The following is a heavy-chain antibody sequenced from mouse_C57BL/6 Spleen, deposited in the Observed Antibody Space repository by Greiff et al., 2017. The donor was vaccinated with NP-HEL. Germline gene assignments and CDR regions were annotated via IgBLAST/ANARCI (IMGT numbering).Heavy chain of an antibody. CDR2: IDPETGGT. D-gene: IGHD1-1*01. CDR1: GYTFTDYE. Sequence: VKLQESGAELVRPGASVTLSCKASGYTFTDYEMHWVKQTPVHGLEWIGAIDPETGGTAYNQKFKGKAILTADKSSSTAYMELRSLTSEDSAVYYCTRSGVRCFDYWGQGTTLTVSS. J-gene: IGHJ2*01. CDR3: TRSGVRCFDY. V-gene: IGHV1-15*01.